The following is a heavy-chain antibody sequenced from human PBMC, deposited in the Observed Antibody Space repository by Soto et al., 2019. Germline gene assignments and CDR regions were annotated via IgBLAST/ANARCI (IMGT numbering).Heavy chain of an antibody. D-gene: IGHD2-15*01. CDR2: IIPIFGTA. CDR3: ARESRYCSGGSCYFLPGIDY. Sequence: QVQLVQSGAEVKKHGSSVKVSCKASGGTFSSYAISWVRQAPGQGLEWMGGIIPIFGTANYAQKFQGRVTISAYESTSTADMELSSLRSEDTAVYYCARESRYCSGGSCYFLPGIDYWGQGTLVTVSS. CDR1: GGTFSSYA. V-gene: IGHV1-69*12. J-gene: IGHJ4*02.